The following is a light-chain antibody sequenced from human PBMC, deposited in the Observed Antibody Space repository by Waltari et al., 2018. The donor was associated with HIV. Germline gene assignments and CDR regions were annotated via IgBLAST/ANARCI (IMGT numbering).Light chain of an antibody. Sequence: DIVVTQSPASLAVSLGVRSTMKCLSIKSSLYTQNNNNYLAWYQQRSGQPPKLLISLTARRASGVPDRYTGSGSGTNFTLTISRLEAEDVAVYFCQQYHSTPYTFGQGTKLEIK. J-gene: IGKJ2*01. CDR1: KSSLYTQNNNNY. CDR2: LTA. V-gene: IGKV4-1*01. CDR3: QQYHSTPYT.